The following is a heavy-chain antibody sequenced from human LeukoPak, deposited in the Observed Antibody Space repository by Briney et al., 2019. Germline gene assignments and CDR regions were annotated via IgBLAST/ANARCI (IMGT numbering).Heavy chain of an antibody. D-gene: IGHD6-25*01. J-gene: IGHJ4*01. Sequence: SETLSLTCTVSGASINNYYWNWIRHPPGKGLEWIGYIYFTGSTHYNPSLKSRVTISLDRSKTQFSLNLSSLSAADTAMYYCAMTRGFKADHKSFDYWGHGTLVTVSS. V-gene: IGHV4-59*01. CDR1: GASINNYY. CDR2: IYFTGST. CDR3: AMTRGFKADHKSFDY.